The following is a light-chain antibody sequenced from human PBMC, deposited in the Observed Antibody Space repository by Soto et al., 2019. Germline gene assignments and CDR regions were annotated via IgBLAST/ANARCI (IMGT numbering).Light chain of an antibody. CDR2: EAS. J-gene: IGKJ1*01. CDR3: QQYNYLWT. CDR1: QSISRA. V-gene: IGKV1-5*03. Sequence: DTQMTQSPSTLSASVGDRVAITCRASQSISRALAWYQQKPGKAPRVLIYEASSLEGGVPSRFSGSGSWTEFTLTISSLQPDDFATYYCQQYNYLWTFGQGTKVDIK.